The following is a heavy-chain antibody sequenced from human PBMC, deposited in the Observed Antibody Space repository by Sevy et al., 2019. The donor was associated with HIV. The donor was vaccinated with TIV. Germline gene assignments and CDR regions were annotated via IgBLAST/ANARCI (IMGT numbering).Heavy chain of an antibody. J-gene: IGHJ5*02. CDR2: ISTTGDT. V-gene: IGHV3-13*01. CDR3: ARVVYYHDRTAPRVAQTRFDP. D-gene: IGHD3-22*01. CDR1: GFTFSSYD. Sequence: GGSLRLSCAASGFTFSSYDMHWVRQATGGGLEWVSGISTTGDTFYLGSVKGRFTISRENAKNSFYLQMNSLRAGDTAVYYCARVVYYHDRTAPRVAQTRFDPWGQGTLVTVSS.